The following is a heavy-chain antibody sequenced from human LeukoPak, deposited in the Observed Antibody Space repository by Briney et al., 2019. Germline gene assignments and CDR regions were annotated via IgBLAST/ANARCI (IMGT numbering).Heavy chain of an antibody. CDR1: GFTFSIYE. V-gene: IGHV3-48*03. CDR2: ITNGGSIT. CDR3: ARASILE. D-gene: IGHD2-21*01. Sequence: PGGSLRLSCAASGFTFSIYEMNWVRQAPGKGLEWVSYITNGGSITYYADSVQGRFTISRDNAKNSLYLQMNSLRAEDTAVYYCARASILEWGQGTLVTVSS. J-gene: IGHJ4*02.